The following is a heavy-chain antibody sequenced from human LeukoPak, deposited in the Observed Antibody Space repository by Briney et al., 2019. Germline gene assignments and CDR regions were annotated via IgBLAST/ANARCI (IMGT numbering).Heavy chain of an antibody. Sequence: GGSLRLSCAASGFTFSSYGMSWVRQAPGKGLEWVSAISGSGGSTYYADSVKGRFTISRDNSKNTLYPQMNSLRAEDTAVYYCAKVRGRGYYDSSGYYGHFDYWGQGTLVTASS. V-gene: IGHV3-23*01. J-gene: IGHJ4*02. CDR1: GFTFSSYG. D-gene: IGHD3-22*01. CDR3: AKVRGRGYYDSSGYYGHFDY. CDR2: ISGSGGST.